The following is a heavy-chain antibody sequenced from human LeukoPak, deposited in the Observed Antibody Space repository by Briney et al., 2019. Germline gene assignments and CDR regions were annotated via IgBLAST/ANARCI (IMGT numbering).Heavy chain of an antibody. CDR2: VSGSGGST. Sequence: TLSSAASAFTVRRYAMSWVGQGPAKGLEWVSAVSGSGGSTYYADSVKGRFTISRDNAKTALYLQVNSLRAEDTAVYDCAIGSYAWDPWGQGTLVTVSS. D-gene: IGHD2-2*01. CDR3: AIGSYAWDP. V-gene: IGHV3-23*01. J-gene: IGHJ5*02. CDR1: AFTVRRYA.